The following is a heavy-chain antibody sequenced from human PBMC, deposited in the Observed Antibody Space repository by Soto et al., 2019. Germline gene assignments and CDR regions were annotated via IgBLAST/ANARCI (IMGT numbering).Heavy chain of an antibody. D-gene: IGHD2-21*02. J-gene: IGHJ6*02. CDR1: GFTFSSYS. CDR3: AKYPSGGYCGGDCYSGYYYYGMDV. CDR2: ISSSSSYI. Sequence: GGSLRLSCAASGFTFSSYSMNWVRQAPGKGLEWVSSISSSSSYIYYADSVKGRFTISRDNAKNSLYLQMNSLRAEDTAVYYCAKYPSGGYCGGDCYSGYYYYGMDVWGQGTTVTVSS. V-gene: IGHV3-21*01.